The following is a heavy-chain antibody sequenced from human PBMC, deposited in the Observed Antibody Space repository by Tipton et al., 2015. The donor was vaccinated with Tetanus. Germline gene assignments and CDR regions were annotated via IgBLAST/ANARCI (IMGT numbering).Heavy chain of an antibody. J-gene: IGHJ6*02. D-gene: IGHD6-13*01. CDR3: ARDRWSYIASAGYGMDV. V-gene: IGHV3-53*01. CDR2: MYSGGDT. Sequence: SLRLSCAASGFTFSDYGMSWVRQAPGKGLEWVSVMYSGGDTYYVDSVKGRFSISRDNAKNTLYLQMNSLRVDDTAIYYCARDRWSYIASAGYGMDVWGQGTPVTASS. CDR1: GFTFSDYG.